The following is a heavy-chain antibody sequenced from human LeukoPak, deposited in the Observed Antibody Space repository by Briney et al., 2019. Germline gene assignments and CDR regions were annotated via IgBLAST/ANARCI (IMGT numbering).Heavy chain of an antibody. D-gene: IGHD6-6*01. V-gene: IGHV4-31*03. CDR3: ARERQSSSSNWFDP. Sequence: PSETLSPTCTVSGGSISSGGYYWSWIRQHPGKGLEWIGYIYYSGSTYYNPSLKSRVTISVDTSKNQFSLKLSSVTAADTAVYYCARERQSSSSNWFDPWGQGTLVTVSS. CDR2: IYYSGST. CDR1: GGSISSGGYY. J-gene: IGHJ5*02.